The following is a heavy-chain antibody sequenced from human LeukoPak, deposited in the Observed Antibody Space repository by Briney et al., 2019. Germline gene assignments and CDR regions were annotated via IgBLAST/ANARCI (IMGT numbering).Heavy chain of an antibody. CDR3: ARENYYGSGSSYYYYGMDV. CDR2: IYSGGST. Sequence: GGSLRLSCAVSGFTVSNNYMSWVRQAPGKGLEWVSVIYSGGSTFYADSVKGRFAISRDNSKNTLYFQMNGLRAEDTAVYYCARENYYGSGSSYYYYGMDVWGQGTTVTVSS. J-gene: IGHJ6*02. D-gene: IGHD3-10*01. CDR1: GFTVSNNY. V-gene: IGHV3-66*01.